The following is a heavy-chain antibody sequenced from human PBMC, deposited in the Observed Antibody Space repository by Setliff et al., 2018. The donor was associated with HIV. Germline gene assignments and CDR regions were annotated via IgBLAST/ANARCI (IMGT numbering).Heavy chain of an antibody. Sequence: PGGSLRLSCGASGFTFSSFAMNWVRHAPGKGLEWVSAVSGSGTATEYADSVKGRLTISRDNSKNTLYLQMNSLRTEDTAVYYCARGLAVAGTIHWEYFQHWGQGTLVTVSS. D-gene: IGHD6-19*01. V-gene: IGHV3-23*01. J-gene: IGHJ1*01. CDR3: ARGLAVAGTIHWEYFQH. CDR1: GFTFSSFA. CDR2: VSGSGTAT.